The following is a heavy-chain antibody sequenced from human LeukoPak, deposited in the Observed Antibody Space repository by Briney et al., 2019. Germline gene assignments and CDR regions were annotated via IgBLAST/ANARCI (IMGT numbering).Heavy chain of an antibody. V-gene: IGHV1-18*01. D-gene: IGHD3-3*01. CDR3: ARSITIFGVVMSFDY. CDR1: GYTFTSYG. J-gene: IGHJ4*02. CDR2: ISAYNGNT. Sequence: GASVKVSCKASGYTFTSYGISWVRQAPGQGLECMGWISAYNGNTNYAQKLQGRVTMTTDTSTSTAYMELRSLRSDDTAVYYCARSITIFGVVMSFDYWGQGTLVTVSS.